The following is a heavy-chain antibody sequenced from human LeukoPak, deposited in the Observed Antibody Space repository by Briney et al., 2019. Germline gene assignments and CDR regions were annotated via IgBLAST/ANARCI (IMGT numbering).Heavy chain of an antibody. D-gene: IGHD5-18*01. CDR2: FSASGNS. Sequence: MTSQTLSLTCTVSGDSISNDDYYWSWIRQPAGKGLEWIGRFSASGNSNYNPSLKSRLTISVDTSKNQFSLKLTSVTAADTAVYYCAKRIQSAMATGYWGQGTLVTVSS. CDR1: GDSISNDDYY. V-gene: IGHV4-61*02. CDR3: AKRIQSAMATGY. J-gene: IGHJ4*02.